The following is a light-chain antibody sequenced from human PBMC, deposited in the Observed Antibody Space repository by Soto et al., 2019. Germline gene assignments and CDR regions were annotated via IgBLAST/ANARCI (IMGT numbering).Light chain of an antibody. CDR2: GAS. CDR3: QQYGSSPPGT. V-gene: IGKV3-20*01. Sequence: EIVLTQSPGTLSLSPGERATLSCRASQSVSSSYLAWYQQKPGQAPRLLIYGASRRATGIPDRFSGSGSGADFTLTISRLEPEDFAVYYCQQYGSSPPGTFGQGTKGEIK. J-gene: IGKJ1*01. CDR1: QSVSSSY.